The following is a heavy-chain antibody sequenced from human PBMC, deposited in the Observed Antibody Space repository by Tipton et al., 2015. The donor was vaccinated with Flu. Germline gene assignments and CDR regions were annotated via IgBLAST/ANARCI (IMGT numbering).Heavy chain of an antibody. J-gene: IGHJ5*02. V-gene: IGHV4-61*02. D-gene: IGHD4-11*01. CDR1: GGSMRSGSFF. CDR2: MYVTGTT. Sequence: TLSLTCTVSGGSMRSGSFFWSWVRRTAGKGLEWIGRMYVTGTTKYNPSLESRVTISADASKNQFSLRLTSVTAADTAVYYCARRDYSNYVSVPKNWFDPWGQGILVTVSS. CDR3: ARRDYSNYVSVPKNWFDP.